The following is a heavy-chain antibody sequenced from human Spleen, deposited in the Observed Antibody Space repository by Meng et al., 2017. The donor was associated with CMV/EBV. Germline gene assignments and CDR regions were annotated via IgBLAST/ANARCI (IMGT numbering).Heavy chain of an antibody. CDR2: INPGDSKT. V-gene: IGHV5-51*01. CDR3: ARLLGTGTPFDY. D-gene: IGHD1-1*01. J-gene: IGHJ4*02. Sequence: CKGSGYGFSPYWIGWVRQMPGTGLEWMGIINPGDSKTRYGPSFQGQVTISADKSISTAYLQWNSLKASDTAMYFCARLLGTGTPFDYWGQGTLVTVSS. CDR1: GYGFSPYW.